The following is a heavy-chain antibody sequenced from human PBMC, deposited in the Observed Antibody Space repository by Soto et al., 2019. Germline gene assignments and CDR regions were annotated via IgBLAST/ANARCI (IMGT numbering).Heavy chain of an antibody. CDR2: MNPNSGNT. J-gene: IGHJ6*03. V-gene: IGHV1-8*01. Sequence: QVQLVQSGAEVKKPGASVKVSCKASGYTFTSYDINWVRQATGQGLEWMGWMNPNSGNTGYALKFQGRVTMTRNTSISTADMELSSRRSEDTAVYYCASRRERKTYYLDVWGNGTTVTVSS. CDR1: GYTFTSYD. CDR3: ASRRERKTYYLDV.